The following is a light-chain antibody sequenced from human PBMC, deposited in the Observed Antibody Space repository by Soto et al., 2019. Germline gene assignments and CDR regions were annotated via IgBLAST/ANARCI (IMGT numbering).Light chain of an antibody. J-gene: IGKJ4*01. CDR1: QSISNY. V-gene: IGKV3-11*01. CDR2: DAS. Sequence: EIVLTHSPGTLPLSPGERATLSCRASQSISNYLAWYRHKPGQAPRLLSPDASKGASGVPARFSGSGSGTDFTLTISGLEPYDFAVYYGHQRSQWPPLTFGGGTTVETK. CDR3: HQRSQWPPLT.